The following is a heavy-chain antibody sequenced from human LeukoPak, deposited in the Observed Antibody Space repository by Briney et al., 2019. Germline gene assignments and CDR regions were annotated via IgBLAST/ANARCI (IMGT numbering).Heavy chain of an antibody. J-gene: IGHJ3*01. D-gene: IGHD3-10*01. V-gene: IGHV3-9*01. CDR3: AKDYGSGSYYAFNF. Sequence: GGSLRLSCAASGFTFDDYAMHWVRQGPGKGLEWVSGISWNSVRIGYADSAKGRFTISRDNAKNSLYLQMNSLGAEDTALYYCAKDYGSGSYYAFNFWGQGTMVTVSS. CDR1: GFTFDDYA. CDR2: ISWNSVRI.